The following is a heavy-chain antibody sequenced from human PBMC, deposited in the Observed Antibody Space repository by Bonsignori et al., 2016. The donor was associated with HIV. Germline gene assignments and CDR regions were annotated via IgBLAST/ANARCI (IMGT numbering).Heavy chain of an antibody. J-gene: IGHJ6*03. D-gene: IGHD6-19*01. CDR1: GYTFTRYD. Sequence: ASVKVSCKASGYTFTRYDINWVRQATGQGLEWMGWMTPNSGDTGYAQKFQGRVTMTRNTSTSTAYMELSGLRSDDTAVYYCARERAVAGRWGSLDYYMDVWGKGTTVTVSS. CDR2: MTPNSGDT. CDR3: ARERAVAGRWGSLDYYMDV. V-gene: IGHV1-8*01.